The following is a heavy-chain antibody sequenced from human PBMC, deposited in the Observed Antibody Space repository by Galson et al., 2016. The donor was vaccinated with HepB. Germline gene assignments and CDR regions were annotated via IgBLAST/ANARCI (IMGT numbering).Heavy chain of an antibody. CDR3: ARGLSNFYYDSSGYYYAY. CDR2: IDHSGSA. D-gene: IGHD3-22*01. CDR1: GGPFSGYH. Sequence: EPLSLTCGVYGGPFSGYHWSWIRQSPGKGLEWIGEIDHSGSANYNPSFESRVTITVDTSNNQFSLKLSSVTAADTAVYYCARGLSNFYYDSSGYYYAYWGQGTLVTVSS. J-gene: IGHJ4*02. V-gene: IGHV4-34*01.